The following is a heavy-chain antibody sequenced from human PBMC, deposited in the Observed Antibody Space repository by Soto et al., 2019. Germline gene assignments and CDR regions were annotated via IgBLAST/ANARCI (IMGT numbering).Heavy chain of an antibody. CDR3: ARDMREQQLGPPFDY. D-gene: IGHD6-13*01. Sequence: QVQLVQSGAEVKKPGASVKVSCTASGYTFTSYGISWVRQAPGQGLEWMGWISAYNGNTNYAQKLQGRVTMTTDTSTSTAYMELRRLRSDDTAVYYCARDMREQQLGPPFDYWGQGTLVTVSS. V-gene: IGHV1-18*01. CDR2: ISAYNGNT. CDR1: GYTFTSYG. J-gene: IGHJ4*02.